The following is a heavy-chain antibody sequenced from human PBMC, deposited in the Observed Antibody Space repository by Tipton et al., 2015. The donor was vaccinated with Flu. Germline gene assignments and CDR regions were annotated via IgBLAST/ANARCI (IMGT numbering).Heavy chain of an antibody. V-gene: IGHV1-46*01. CDR1: GYTFTSYY. CDR3: ARDAGQGYYDSSGYYPEYCQH. J-gene: IGHJ1*01. CDR2: INPSGGST. D-gene: IGHD3-22*01. Sequence: QVQLVQSGAEVKKPGASVKVSCKASGYTFTSYYMHWVRQAPGQGLEWMGIINPSGGSTSYAQKFQGRVTMTRDTSTSTAYMELSSLRSEDTAVYYCARDAGQGYYDSSGYYPEYCQHWGQGTLVTVSS.